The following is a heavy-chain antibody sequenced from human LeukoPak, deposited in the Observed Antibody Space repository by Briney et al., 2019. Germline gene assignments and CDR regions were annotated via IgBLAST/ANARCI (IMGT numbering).Heavy chain of an antibody. V-gene: IGHV1-69*13. J-gene: IGHJ4*02. CDR3: ARARYYCTNGVCYISSPYYFDY. Sequence: SVKVSCKASGGTFSSYAINWVRQAPGQGLEWMGGIIPIFGTANYAQKFQGRVTITADESTSTAYMELSSLRSEDTAVYYCARARYYCTNGVCYISSPYYFDYWGQGTLVTVSS. CDR1: GGTFSSYA. CDR2: IIPIFGTA. D-gene: IGHD2-8*01.